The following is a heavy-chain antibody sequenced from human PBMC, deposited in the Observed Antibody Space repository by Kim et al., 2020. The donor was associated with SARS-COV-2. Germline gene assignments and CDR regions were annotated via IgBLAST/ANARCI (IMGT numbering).Heavy chain of an antibody. CDR1: GGSFSGYY. CDR2: INHSGST. CDR3: ASSLLLWRQRAHAFDL. V-gene: IGHV4-34*01. D-gene: IGHD3-10*01. J-gene: IGHJ3*01. Sequence: SETLSLTCAVYGGSFSGYYWSWIRQPPGKGLEWIGEINHSGSTNYNPSLKSRVTISVDTSKNQFSLKLSSVTAADTAVYYCASSLLLWRQRAHAFDLWGQGTMVTVSS.